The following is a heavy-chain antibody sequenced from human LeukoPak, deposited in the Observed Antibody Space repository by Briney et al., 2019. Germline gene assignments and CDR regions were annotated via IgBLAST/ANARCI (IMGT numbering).Heavy chain of an antibody. CDR1: GGSISSSSYY. J-gene: IGHJ2*01. Sequence: PSETLSLTCTVSGGSISSSSYYWGWIRQPPGKGLEWIGSIYYSGSTYYNPSLKSRVTISVDTSKNQFSLKLSSVTAADTAVYYCARDRATVTTVPYWYFDLWGRGTLVTVSS. D-gene: IGHD4-17*01. CDR3: ARDRATVTTVPYWYFDL. V-gene: IGHV4-39*07. CDR2: IYYSGST.